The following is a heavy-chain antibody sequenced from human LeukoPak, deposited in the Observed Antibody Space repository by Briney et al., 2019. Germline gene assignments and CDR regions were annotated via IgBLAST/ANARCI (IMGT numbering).Heavy chain of an antibody. CDR3: ARQYYYDTSGYDAFDI. CDR2: ISNSGNTI. D-gene: IGHD3-22*01. Sequence: PGGSLRLSCAASGFTFTGFQMNWVRQAPGKGLEWVSYISNSGNTIYYADSVKGRFTISRDNAKNSLCLQMNSLRAEDTAVYYCARQYYYDTSGYDAFDIWGQGTMVTVSS. V-gene: IGHV3-48*03. CDR1: GFTFTGFQ. J-gene: IGHJ3*02.